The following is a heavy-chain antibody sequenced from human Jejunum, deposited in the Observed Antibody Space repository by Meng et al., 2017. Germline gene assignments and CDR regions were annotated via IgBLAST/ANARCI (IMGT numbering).Heavy chain of an antibody. CDR2: IYYNGST. Sequence: SETLSLTCTVPGASVISGSYSGSWIRQPPGKGREWIGHIYYNGSTNYNPSLKSRVTISVDTSKKQLSLELNSVTAADTAVYFCARDRVVVVLTATPSRWLDPWGQGTLVTVSS. D-gene: IGHD2-15*01. V-gene: IGHV4-61*01. CDR3: ARDRVVVVLTATPSRWLDP. CDR1: GASVISGSYS. J-gene: IGHJ5*02.